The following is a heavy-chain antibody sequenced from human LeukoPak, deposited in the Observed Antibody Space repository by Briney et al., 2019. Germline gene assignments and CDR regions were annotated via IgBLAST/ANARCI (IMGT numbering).Heavy chain of an antibody. V-gene: IGHV4-31*03. J-gene: IGHJ3*02. CDR3: ARDVTSGGDAFDI. D-gene: IGHD2-15*01. CDR1: GGSISSSNYY. Sequence: PSETLSLTCTVSGGSISSSNYYWGWIRQHPGKGLEWIGYIYYSGSTYYNPSLKSRVTISVDTSKNQFSLKLSSVTAADTAVYYCARDVTSGGDAFDIWGQGTMVTVSS. CDR2: IYYSGST.